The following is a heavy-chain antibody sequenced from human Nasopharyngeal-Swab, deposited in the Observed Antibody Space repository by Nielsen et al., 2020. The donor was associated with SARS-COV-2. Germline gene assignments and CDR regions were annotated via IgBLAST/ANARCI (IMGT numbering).Heavy chain of an antibody. CDR1: GYTFTGYY. D-gene: IGHD2-2*01. CDR2: INPNSGGT. V-gene: IGHV1-2*02. J-gene: IGHJ6*02. CDR3: ARPQYQLLSYYYYGMDV. Sequence: ASVKVSCKASGYTFTGYYMHWVRQAPGQGLEWMGWINPNSGGTNYAQKFQGRVTMTRDTSISTAYMELSRLRSDDTAVYYCARPQYQLLSYYYYGMDVWGQGTTVTVSS.